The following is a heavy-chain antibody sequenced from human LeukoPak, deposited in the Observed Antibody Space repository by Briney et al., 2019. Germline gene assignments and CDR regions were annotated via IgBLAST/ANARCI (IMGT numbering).Heavy chain of an antibody. D-gene: IGHD2-21*01. J-gene: IGHJ4*02. CDR1: GGTFSSYA. CDR2: IIPIFGTA. V-gene: IGHV1-69*13. Sequence: ASVKVSCKASGGTFSSYAISWVRQAPGQGREWMGGIIPIFGTANYAQKFQGRGTMTADEFTSTAYMELSSLRSEDTAVYYCARVGECPLYYFDYWGQGALVTVSS. CDR3: ARVGECPLYYFDY.